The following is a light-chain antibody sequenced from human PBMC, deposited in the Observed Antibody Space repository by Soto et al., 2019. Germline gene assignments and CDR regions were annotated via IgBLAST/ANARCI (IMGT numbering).Light chain of an antibody. CDR3: QQYSDYSPLT. V-gene: IGKV1-5*01. CDR1: QSITTW. CDR2: DAS. Sequence: DIQMTQSPSTLSASVGDRVTITCRASQSITTWLAWYQQKPGKAPKLLISDASTLQPGVPSRFSGSGSGTEFTLTISSLQPDDFSTFYCQQYSDYSPLTFGGGTKVDI. J-gene: IGKJ4*01.